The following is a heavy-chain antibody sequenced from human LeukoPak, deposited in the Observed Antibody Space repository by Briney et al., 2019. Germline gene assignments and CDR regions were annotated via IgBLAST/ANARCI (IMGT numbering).Heavy chain of an antibody. D-gene: IGHD4-17*01. CDR2: VSYDGGHK. J-gene: IGHJ4*02. CDR1: GFSLSDYG. CDR3: ATLYHDHGAY. Sequence: GGSLRLSCVGSGFSLSDYGIHWVRQAPGKGLEWVAVVSYDGGHKYYADSVKGRFTISRDTSSDTVSLQMNSLRVEDTALYYCATLYHDHGAYWGQGALVTVSA. V-gene: IGHV3-30*03.